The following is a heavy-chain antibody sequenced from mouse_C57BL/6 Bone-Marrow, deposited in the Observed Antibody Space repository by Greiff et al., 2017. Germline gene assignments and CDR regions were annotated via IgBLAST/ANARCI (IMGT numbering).Heavy chain of an antibody. Sequence: QVQLQQPGAELVRPGSSVKLSCKASGYTFTSYWMDWVKQRPGQGLEWIGNIYPSDSETHYNQKFKDKATLTVDKSTSTAYMQLSSLTSEDSAVYYCARSGGAMDYWGQGTSVTVSS. CDR3: ARSGGAMDY. D-gene: IGHD3-1*01. CDR1: GYTFTSYW. V-gene: IGHV1-61*01. CDR2: IYPSDSET. J-gene: IGHJ4*01.